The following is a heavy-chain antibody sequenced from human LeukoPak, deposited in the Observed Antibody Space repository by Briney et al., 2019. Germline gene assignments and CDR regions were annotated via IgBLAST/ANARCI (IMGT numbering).Heavy chain of an antibody. CDR3: ARDRAPYCSGGSCYFDY. CDR1: GFTFSNYA. V-gene: IGHV3-21*01. CDR2: ISSSSSYI. D-gene: IGHD2-15*01. J-gene: IGHJ4*02. Sequence: KPGGSLRLSCAAFGFTFSNYAMSWVRQAPGKGLEWVSSISSSSSYIYHADSVKGRFTISRDNAKNSHYLQMNSLRAEGTAVYYCARDRAPYCSGGSCYFDYWGQGTLVTASS.